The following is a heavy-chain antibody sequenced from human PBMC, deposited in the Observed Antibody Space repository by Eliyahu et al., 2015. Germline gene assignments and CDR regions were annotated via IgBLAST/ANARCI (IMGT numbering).Heavy chain of an antibody. CDR3: ARRGMDV. CDR1: GXSFINYW. J-gene: IGHJ6*02. V-gene: IGHV5-51*01. CDR2: IYPGDSDT. Sequence: EVRLVQSGAEVKKPGXSLKISXXGSGXSFINYWXGWVRQMSGKGLEWMGYIYPGDSDTRYSPSFEGQVTISVDKSINTAYLQWSSLKASDSAMYYCARRGMDVWGQGTTVTVS.